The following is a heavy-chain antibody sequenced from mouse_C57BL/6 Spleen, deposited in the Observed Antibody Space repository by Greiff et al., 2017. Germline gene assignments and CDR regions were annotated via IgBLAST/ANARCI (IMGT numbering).Heavy chain of an antibody. CDR2: IYPGDGDT. D-gene: IGHD4-1*01. CDR1: GYAFSSSW. Sequence: VKLMESGPELVKPGASVKISCKASGYAFSSSWMNWVKQRPGKGLEWIGRIYPGDGDTNYNGKFKGKATLTADKSSSTAYMQLSSLTSEDSAVYFCARQLTGYAMDYWGQGTSVTVSS. V-gene: IGHV1-82*01. J-gene: IGHJ4*01. CDR3: ARQLTGYAMDY.